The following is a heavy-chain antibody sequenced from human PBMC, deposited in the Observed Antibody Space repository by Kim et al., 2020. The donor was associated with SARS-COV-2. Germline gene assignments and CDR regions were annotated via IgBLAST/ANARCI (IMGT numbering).Heavy chain of an antibody. CDR3: ASATTVTTGWDY. Sequence: SETLSLTCAVYGGSFSGYYWSWIRQPPGNGLEWIGEINHSGSTNYNPSLKSRVTISVDTSKNQFSLKLSSVTAADTAVYYCASATTVTTGWDYWGQGTLVTVSS. CDR1: GGSFSGYY. J-gene: IGHJ4*02. V-gene: IGHV4-34*01. CDR2: INHSGST. D-gene: IGHD4-17*01.